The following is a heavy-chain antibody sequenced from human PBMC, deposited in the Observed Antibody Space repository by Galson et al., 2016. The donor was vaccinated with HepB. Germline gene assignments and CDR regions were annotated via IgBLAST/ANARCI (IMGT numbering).Heavy chain of an antibody. D-gene: IGHD5-18*01. CDR3: ARITQYSYGQAFDY. Sequence: SETLSLICAVYGGSFSGYYWSWIRQPPGKGLDWIGEINHRGNTNYNPSLTSRVIISVDTPKNQFSLKLSSVTAADTAIYYCARITQYSYGQAFDYWGQGILVTVSS. CDR2: INHRGNT. V-gene: IGHV4-34*01. CDR1: GGSFSGYY. J-gene: IGHJ4*02.